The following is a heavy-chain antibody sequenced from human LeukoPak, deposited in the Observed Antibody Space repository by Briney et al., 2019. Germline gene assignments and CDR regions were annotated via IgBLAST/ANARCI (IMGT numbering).Heavy chain of an antibody. CDR1: GYTFTGYY. CDR3: ARGEERWLQFAY. V-gene: IGHV1-2*02. J-gene: IGHJ4*02. CDR2: ISPNSGGT. Sequence: ASVKVSCKASGYTFTGYYMRWVRQAPGQGLEWMGWISPNSGGTNYAQKFQGRVTMTRDTSISTAYMELSRLRSDDTAVYYCARGEERWLQFAYWGQGTLVTVSS. D-gene: IGHD5-24*01.